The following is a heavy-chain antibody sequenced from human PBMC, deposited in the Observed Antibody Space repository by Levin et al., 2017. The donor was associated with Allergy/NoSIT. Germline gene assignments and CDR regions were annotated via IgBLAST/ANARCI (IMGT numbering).Heavy chain of an antibody. CDR2: ISYDGSNK. CDR1: GFTFSSYA. V-gene: IGHV3-30-3*01. J-gene: IGHJ4*02. CDR3: ARDISVRGYEPQGVVY. Sequence: PGGSLRLSCAASGFTFSSYAMHWVRQAPGKGLEWVALISYDGSNKYYADSVKGRFTISRDNSKNTLYLQMNSLRAEDTAVYYCARDISVRGYEPQGVVYWGQGTLVTVSS. D-gene: IGHD5-12*01.